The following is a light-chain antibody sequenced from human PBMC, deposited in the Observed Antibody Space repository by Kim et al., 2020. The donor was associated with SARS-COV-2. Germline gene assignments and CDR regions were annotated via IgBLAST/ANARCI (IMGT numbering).Light chain of an antibody. V-gene: IGKV4-1*01. CDR1: QTVLYNSNNKNY. CDR2: WSS. Sequence: RSSLKYNASQTVLYNSNNKNYLALYQQKPGQAPKLLIYWSSIRECGVSDRLSGSGSETDFTLTISSRQAEYVAVYYCQEYYSTPPSFGQGTKLEI. J-gene: IGKJ2*03. CDR3: QEYYSTPPS.